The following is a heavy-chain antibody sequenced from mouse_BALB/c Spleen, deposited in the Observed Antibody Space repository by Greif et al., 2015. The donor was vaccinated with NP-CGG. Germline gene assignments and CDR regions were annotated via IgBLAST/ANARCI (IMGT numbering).Heavy chain of an antibody. J-gene: IGHJ4*01. D-gene: IGHD1-2*01. CDR3: ARDLIHYYGYEAMDY. Sequence: EVQLQQSGPELVKPGASVKISCKASGYTFTDYNMHWVRQSHGKSLEWIGYIYPYNGGTGYNQKFKSKATLTVDNSSSTAYMELRSLTSEDSAVYYCARDLIHYYGYEAMDYWGQGTSVTVSS. CDR2: IYPYNGGT. CDR1: GYTFTDYN. V-gene: IGHV1S29*02.